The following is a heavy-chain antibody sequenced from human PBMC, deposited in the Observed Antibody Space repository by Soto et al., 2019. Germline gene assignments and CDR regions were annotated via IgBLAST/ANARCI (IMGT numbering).Heavy chain of an antibody. J-gene: IGHJ4*02. CDR3: ARGREQIAN. D-gene: IGHD6-6*01. CDR1: GASMTKNNHY. CDR2: TFYSGNT. V-gene: IGHV4-39*01. Sequence: SETLSLTCTVSGASMTKNNHYWAWIRQPPGKGLEWIATTFYSGNTYYNPSLKSRVTVSVDTSNNQFSLKLSSVTAADSAVYYCARGREQIANWGQGTLVTVSS.